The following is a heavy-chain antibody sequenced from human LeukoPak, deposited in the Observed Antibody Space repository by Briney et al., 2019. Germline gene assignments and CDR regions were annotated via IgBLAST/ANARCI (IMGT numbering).Heavy chain of an antibody. V-gene: IGHV3-11*04. D-gene: IGHD3-22*01. CDR2: ISSSGSTI. J-gene: IGHJ4*02. CDR1: GFTFSDYY. CDR3: ARDFYVGGYAGGGSPRVDY. Sequence: GGSLRLSCAASGFTFSDYYMSWIRQAPGKGLEWVSYISSSGSTIYYADSVKGRLTISRDNAKNSLYLQMNSLRAEDTAVYYCARDFYVGGYAGGGSPRVDYWGQGTLVTVSS.